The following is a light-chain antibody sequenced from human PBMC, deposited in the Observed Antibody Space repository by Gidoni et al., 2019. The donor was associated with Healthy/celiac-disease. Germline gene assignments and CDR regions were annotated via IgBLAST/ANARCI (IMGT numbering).Light chain of an antibody. Sequence: IKMTQYPSSLSASVGDRVTIPCRASQSISSYLNWYQQKPGKAPKLLIYAASSLQSGVPSRFSGSGSGTDFTLTISSLQPEDFATYYCQQSYSTPLCSFGQGTKLEIK. CDR2: AAS. J-gene: IGKJ2*04. V-gene: IGKV1-39*01. CDR1: QSISSY. CDR3: QQSYSTPLCS.